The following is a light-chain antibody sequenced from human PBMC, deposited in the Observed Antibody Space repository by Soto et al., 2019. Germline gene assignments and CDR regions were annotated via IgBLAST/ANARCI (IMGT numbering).Light chain of an antibody. V-gene: IGKV3-15*01. CDR2: GAS. Sequence: ERVMTQSPATLSVSPGERATLSCRARQSVSSNLAWYQQKPGQAPRLLIYGASTRATGIPARFRGSGSGTEFTLTISSLQSEDFAVYYCQQYNNWPPITFGQGTRLEIK. J-gene: IGKJ5*01. CDR1: QSVSSN. CDR3: QQYNNWPPIT.